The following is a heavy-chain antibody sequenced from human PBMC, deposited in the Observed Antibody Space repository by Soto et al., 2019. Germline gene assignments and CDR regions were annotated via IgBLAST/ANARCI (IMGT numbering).Heavy chain of an antibody. CDR2: IGVGNGNT. J-gene: IGHJ6*02. Sequence: AAVVVSCNASGYTFASSGISWVRQAPGQRLEWIGWIGVGNGNTNYAQKFQERVTITRDTSTSTAYMELSSLRSEDTAVYYCAADKDYYYDSSGYYLAVWGQGTTVTVSS. CDR1: GYTFASSG. V-gene: IGHV1-58*02. D-gene: IGHD3-22*01. CDR3: AADKDYYYDSSGYYLAV.